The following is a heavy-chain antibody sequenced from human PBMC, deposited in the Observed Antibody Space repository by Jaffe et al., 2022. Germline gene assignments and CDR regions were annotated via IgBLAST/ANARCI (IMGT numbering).Heavy chain of an antibody. CDR2: IWNDGRTD. Sequence: QVQLVESGGGVVQTGGSLRLSCAASGFSFSRSHMHWVRQTPGKGLEWVAIIWNDGRTDFYVDSVKGRFTISRDNSKNTVHLQMNSLRGEDTGVYYCAKDAYHATFDYWGQGTLVTVSS. V-gene: IGHV3-30*02. CDR3: AKDAYHATFDY. D-gene: IGHD2-2*01. J-gene: IGHJ4*02. CDR1: GFSFSRSH.